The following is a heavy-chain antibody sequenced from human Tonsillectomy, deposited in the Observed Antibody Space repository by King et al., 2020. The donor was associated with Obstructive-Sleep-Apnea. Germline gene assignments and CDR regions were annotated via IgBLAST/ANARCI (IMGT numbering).Heavy chain of an antibody. CDR3: VTAQTQWLVRVNFDY. CDR1: GITFSDSG. D-gene: IGHD6-19*01. Sequence: VQLVESGGGLVQPGGSLRLSCSASGITFSDSGMHWVRQAPGKGLEYVSAISGNGGSAYYADSVKGRFTNSRDNSKNTLYLQMRSLRTEDTAVYYCVTAQTQWLVRVNFDYWGQGTLVTVSS. V-gene: IGHV3-64D*06. CDR2: ISGNGGSA. J-gene: IGHJ4*02.